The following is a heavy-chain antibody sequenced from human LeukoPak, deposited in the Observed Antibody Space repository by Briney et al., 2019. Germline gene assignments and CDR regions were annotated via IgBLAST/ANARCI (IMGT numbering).Heavy chain of an antibody. V-gene: IGHV3-21*01. J-gene: IGHJ4*02. CDR1: GFTFSSYS. CDR2: ISSSSSYI. D-gene: IGHD4-17*01. Sequence: PGGSLRPSCAASGFTFSSYSMNWVRQAPGKGLEWVSSISSSSSYIYYADSVKGRFTISRDNAKNSLYLQMNSLRAEDTAVYYCARDGYGDPGGFRDYWGQGTLVTVSS. CDR3: ARDGYGDPGGFRDY.